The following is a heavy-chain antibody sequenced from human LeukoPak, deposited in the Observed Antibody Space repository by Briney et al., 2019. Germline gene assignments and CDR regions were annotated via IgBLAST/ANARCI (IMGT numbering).Heavy chain of an antibody. J-gene: IGHJ4*02. CDR1: GYTFTSSG. D-gene: IGHD4-17*01. V-gene: IGHV1-18*01. CDR3: ARGTSYGDFSLDF. Sequence: ASVKLSCKASGYTFTSSGISWVRQAPGQALEWMGWISLYSVNTKYAQNLQGRVAMTTDTSTSTAYMELRSLRSDDTAVYYCARGTSYGDFSLDFWGQGALVTASS. CDR2: ISLYSVNT.